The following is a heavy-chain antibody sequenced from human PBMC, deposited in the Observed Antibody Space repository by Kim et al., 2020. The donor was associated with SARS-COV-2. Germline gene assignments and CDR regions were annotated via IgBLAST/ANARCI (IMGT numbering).Heavy chain of an antibody. CDR2: ISYDGSNK. Sequence: GGSLRLSCAASGFLFSSYAMHWVRQAPGKGLEWVAVISYDGSNKYYAGSVKGRFAISRDNSKNTLYLQMNSRRAEDTAVYYCARDRTGYSWSTNYYFDYWGRGPLVTVSS. CDR3: ARDRTGYSWSTNYYFDY. D-gene: IGHD5-18*01. V-gene: IGHV3-30*09. J-gene: IGHJ4*01. CDR1: GFLFSSYA.